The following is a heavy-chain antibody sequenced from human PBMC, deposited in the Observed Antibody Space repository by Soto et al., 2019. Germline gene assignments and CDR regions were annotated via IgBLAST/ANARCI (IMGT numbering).Heavy chain of an antibody. CDR2: ISGSGGST. CDR3: AKDLNGILTLCFDY. Sequence: GGSLRLSCAASGVTFSSYAMSWVRQAPGKGLEWVSAISGSGGSTYYADSVKGRFTISRDNSKNTLYLQMNSLRAEDTAVYYCAKDLNGILTLCFDYWGQGTLVTVSS. D-gene: IGHD1-1*01. V-gene: IGHV3-23*01. J-gene: IGHJ4*02. CDR1: GVTFSSYA.